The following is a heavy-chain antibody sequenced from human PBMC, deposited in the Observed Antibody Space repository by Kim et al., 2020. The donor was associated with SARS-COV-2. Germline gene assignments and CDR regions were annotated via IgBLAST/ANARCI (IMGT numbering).Heavy chain of an antibody. CDR1: GGSISSSSYY. Sequence: SETLSLTCTVSGGSISSSSYYWGWIRQPPGKGLEWIGSIYYSGSTYYNPSLKSRVTISVDTSKNQFSLKLSSVTAADAALYYCARNYDISGYYLNSYYF. V-gene: IGHV4-39*01. D-gene: IGHD3-22*01. J-gene: IGHJ4*01. CDR3: ARNYDISGYYLNSYYF. CDR2: IYYSGST.